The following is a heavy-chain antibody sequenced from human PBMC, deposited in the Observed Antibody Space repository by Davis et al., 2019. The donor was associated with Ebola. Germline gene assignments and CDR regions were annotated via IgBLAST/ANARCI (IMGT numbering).Heavy chain of an antibody. CDR3: AFRPLVVSTSPYYMDV. Sequence: PGGSLRLSCKGSGYSFTSYWISWVRQIPGKGLEWMGRIDPSDSYTNYSPSFQGHVTISADKSISTAYLQWSSLKASDTAMYYCAFRPLVVSTSPYYMDVWGKGTTVTVSS. V-gene: IGHV5-10-1*01. J-gene: IGHJ6*03. CDR1: GYSFTSYW. CDR2: IDPSDSYT. D-gene: IGHD2-2*01.